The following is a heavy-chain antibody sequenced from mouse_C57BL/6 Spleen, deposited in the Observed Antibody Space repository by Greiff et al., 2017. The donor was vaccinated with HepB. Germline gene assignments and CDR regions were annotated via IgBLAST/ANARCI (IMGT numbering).Heavy chain of an antibody. CDR2: IDPETGGT. J-gene: IGHJ2*01. CDR3: TRRPPITTVVATRDY. Sequence: QVQLQQSGAELVRPGASVTLSCKASGYTFTDYEMHWVKQTPVHGLEWIGAIDPETGGTAYNQKFKGKAILTADKSSSTAYMELRSLTSEDSAVYYCTRRPPITTVVATRDYWGQGTTLTVSS. D-gene: IGHD1-1*01. CDR1: GYTFTDYE. V-gene: IGHV1-15*01.